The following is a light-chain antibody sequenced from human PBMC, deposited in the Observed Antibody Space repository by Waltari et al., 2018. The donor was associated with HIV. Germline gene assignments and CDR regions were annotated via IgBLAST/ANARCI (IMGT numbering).Light chain of an antibody. Sequence: EIVMTQSPGTLSVSPGQRATLACRASQSISGNIAWYQQKPGPAPRLLIVAASTRATGVPARFSGMRFGTEFTLSITGLQSEDFAIYHCQQYIEWPPTFGQGTKV. CDR2: AAS. V-gene: IGKV3-15*01. CDR1: QSISGN. J-gene: IGKJ1*01. CDR3: QQYIEWPPT.